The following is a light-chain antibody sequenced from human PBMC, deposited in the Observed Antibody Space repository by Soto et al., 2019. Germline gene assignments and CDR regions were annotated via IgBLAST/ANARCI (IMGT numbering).Light chain of an antibody. CDR1: SSDIGAYDY. V-gene: IGLV2-14*01. CDR2: EVN. Sequence: QSVLTQPGSLSGSPGQSITISCTRTSSDIGAYDYVSWFRQHPGKAPKLMISEVNNLPSGASNRFSGSKSGNTAYLTISELQVEDEAEYFCFSSTATSGHVFGNGNKLTV. J-gene: IGLJ1*01. CDR3: FSSTATSGHV.